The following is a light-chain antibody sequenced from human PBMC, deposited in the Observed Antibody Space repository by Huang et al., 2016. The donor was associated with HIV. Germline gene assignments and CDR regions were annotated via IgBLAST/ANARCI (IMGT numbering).Light chain of an antibody. J-gene: IGKJ2*01. CDR1: QSVYTR. Sequence: EVVLTQSPAILSVSPGERVTLSCRASQSVYTRLAWYEHKPGQSPRLVNYGASTRATAIPPTFRRSLFRTAFTLPISRLLSQDLAVSYCQPYDVWPPYPFGQGPKLDI. CDR3: QPYDVWPPYP. V-gene: IGKV3-15*01. CDR2: GAS.